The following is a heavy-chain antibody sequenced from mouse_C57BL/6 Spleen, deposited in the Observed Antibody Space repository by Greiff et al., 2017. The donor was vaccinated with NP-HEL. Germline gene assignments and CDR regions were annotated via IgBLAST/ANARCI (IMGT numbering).Heavy chain of an antibody. Sequence: VQLQQPGAELVKPGASVKMSCKASGYTFTSYWITWVKQRPGQGLEWIGDIYPGSGSTNYNEKVKSQATLTVDTSSSTAYMQLSSLTSEDAAVYYCAREGGYYGNYFDYWGQGTTLTVSS. D-gene: IGHD2-1*01. CDR3: AREGGYYGNYFDY. J-gene: IGHJ2*01. V-gene: IGHV1-55*01. CDR1: GYTFTSYW. CDR2: IYPGSGST.